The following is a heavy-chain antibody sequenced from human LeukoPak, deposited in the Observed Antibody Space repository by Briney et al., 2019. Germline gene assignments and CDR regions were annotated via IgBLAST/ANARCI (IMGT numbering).Heavy chain of an antibody. V-gene: IGHV1-18*01. Sequence: GASVKVSCKASGYTFTSYGISWVRQAPGQGLEWMGWISAYNGNTNYAQKLQGRVTMTTDTSTSTAYMELRSLRSDDTAVYYCARAPVRLYSSSSGFDYWGQGTLVTVSS. CDR2: ISAYNGNT. J-gene: IGHJ4*02. D-gene: IGHD6-6*01. CDR1: GYTFTSYG. CDR3: ARAPVRLYSSSSGFDY.